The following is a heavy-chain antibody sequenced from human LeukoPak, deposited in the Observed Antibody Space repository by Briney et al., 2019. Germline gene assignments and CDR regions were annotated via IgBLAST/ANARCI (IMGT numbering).Heavy chain of an antibody. CDR3: AHGLLVAGFNY. D-gene: IGHD6-19*01. V-gene: IGHV2-5*01. Sequence: SGPTLVNPTQTLTLTCTFSGFSLTTSGVTVGWIRQPPGKALAWLALIYWYDDKRYSPSLKSRLTITKDTSKNQVVLTMTNMDPVDTATYFCAHGLLVAGFNYWGQGALVTVSS. CDR2: IYWYDDK. CDR1: GFSLTTSGVT. J-gene: IGHJ4*02.